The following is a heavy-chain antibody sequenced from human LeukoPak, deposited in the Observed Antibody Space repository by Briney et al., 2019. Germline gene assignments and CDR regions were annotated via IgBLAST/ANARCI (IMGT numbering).Heavy chain of an antibody. CDR2: ISSSGSTI. CDR3: ARDSPGYSSGWYLFDY. CDR1: GFTFSSYE. J-gene: IGHJ4*02. D-gene: IGHD6-19*01. V-gene: IGHV3-48*03. Sequence: GGSLRLSCAASGFTFSSYEMNWVRQAPGKGLEWASYISSSGSTIYYADSVKGRFTISRDNAKNSLYLQMNSLRAEDTAVYYCARDSPGYSSGWYLFDYWGQGTLVTVSS.